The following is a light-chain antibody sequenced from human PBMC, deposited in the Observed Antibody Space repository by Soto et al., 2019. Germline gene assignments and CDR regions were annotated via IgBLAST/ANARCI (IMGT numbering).Light chain of an antibody. CDR1: SSDVGATDY. CDR3: ISHAGDSNV. Sequence: QSALTQPPSASGSPGQSVAISCTGTSSDVGATDYVSWYQQHSGKAPKLLLYEVNKRPSGVPDRFSGSKSGNTASLTVSALQADDEADYYSISHAGDSNVFGTGTKLTVL. V-gene: IGLV2-8*01. CDR2: EVN. J-gene: IGLJ1*01.